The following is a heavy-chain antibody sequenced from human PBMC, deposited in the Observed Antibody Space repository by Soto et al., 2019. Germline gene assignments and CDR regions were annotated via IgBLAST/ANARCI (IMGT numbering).Heavy chain of an antibody. J-gene: IGHJ6*02. Sequence: QLQLQESGPGLVKPSETLSLTCTVSGGSISSSSYYWGWISQPPGKGLEWIGSIYYSGSTYYIPSLKSRVTIAVDTSKNQFSLKLSSVTAADTAVYYCASLEVGGDAAPDVWGQGTTVTVSS. CDR2: IYYSGST. CDR3: ASLEVGGDAAPDV. D-gene: IGHD2-21*02. CDR1: GGSISSSSYY. V-gene: IGHV4-39*01.